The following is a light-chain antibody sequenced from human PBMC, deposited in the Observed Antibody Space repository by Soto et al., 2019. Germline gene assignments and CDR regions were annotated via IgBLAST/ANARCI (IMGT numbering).Light chain of an antibody. CDR2: GAS. V-gene: IGKV3-20*01. J-gene: IGKJ4*01. Sequence: EVVLTQSPGTLSLSPGERASLSCRASQSVMSSFLAWYQHKPGQAPSLLIYGASTRATGIPDRFSGSGSGRDFTLTISRVEPEDFAVYFCQQYGSTPLTFGGGTKMEIK. CDR1: QSVMSSF. CDR3: QQYGSTPLT.